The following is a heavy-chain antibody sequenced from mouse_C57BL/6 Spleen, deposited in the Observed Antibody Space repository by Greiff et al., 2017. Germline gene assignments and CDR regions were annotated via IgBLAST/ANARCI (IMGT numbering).Heavy chain of an antibody. CDR1: GYTFTDYN. CDR2: INPNNGGT. CDR3: GREGAPYYCAY. J-gene: IGHJ2*01. D-gene: IGHD3-1*01. Sequence: VQLQQSGPELVKPGASVTIPCKASGYTFTDYNMAWVKQSPGKSLEWIGDINPNNGGTIYNQKFKGKATLTVDKSSSTAYMELRSLTSENTAVDYCGREGAPYYCAYWGQGTTLTVSA. V-gene: IGHV1-18*01.